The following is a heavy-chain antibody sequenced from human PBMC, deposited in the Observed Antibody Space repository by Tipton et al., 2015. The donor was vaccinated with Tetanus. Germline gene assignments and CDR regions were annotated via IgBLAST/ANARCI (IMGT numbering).Heavy chain of an antibody. D-gene: IGHD5-12*01. V-gene: IGHV4-59*01. CDR2: LYFSGNT. Sequence: TLSLTCTVSGASISTYSWTWIRQSPGKGLEWIAYLYFSGNTNYNPSLKTRVTMSPDTSKNQVSLRLNSVTAADTAVYYCARAVEGGYDATMGFYYYYMDVWGKGTTVTVSS. CDR3: ARAVEGGYDATMGFYYYYMDV. CDR1: GASISTYS. J-gene: IGHJ6*03.